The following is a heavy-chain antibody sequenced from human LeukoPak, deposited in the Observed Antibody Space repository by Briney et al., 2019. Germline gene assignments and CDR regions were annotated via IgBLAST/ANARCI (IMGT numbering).Heavy chain of an antibody. J-gene: IGHJ4*02. CDR1: GYTFTGYY. V-gene: IGHV1-2*02. Sequence: GASVKVSCKASGYTFTGYYMHWVRQAPGQGLEWMGWINPNSGGTNYAQKFQGRVTMTRDTSISTAYMELSRLRSDDTAVYYCARDDPSIAVAGRDWGQGTLVTVSS. CDR2: INPNSGGT. CDR3: ARDDPSIAVAGRD. D-gene: IGHD6-19*01.